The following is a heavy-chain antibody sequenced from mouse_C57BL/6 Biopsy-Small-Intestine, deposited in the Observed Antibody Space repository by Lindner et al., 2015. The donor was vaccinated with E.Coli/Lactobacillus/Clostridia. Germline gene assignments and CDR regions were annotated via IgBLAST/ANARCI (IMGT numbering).Heavy chain of an antibody. CDR3: ARGDYDGFAY. CDR1: GYAFTNYL. J-gene: IGHJ3*01. CDR2: INPGSGGT. D-gene: IGHD2-4*01. Sequence: QLQESGAELVRPGTSVKVSCKASGYAFTNYLIEWVKQRPGQGLEWIGVINPGSGGTNYNEKFKGKATLTADKSSSTAYMQLSSLTSEDSAVYYCARGDYDGFAYWGQGTLVTVSA. V-gene: IGHV1-54*01.